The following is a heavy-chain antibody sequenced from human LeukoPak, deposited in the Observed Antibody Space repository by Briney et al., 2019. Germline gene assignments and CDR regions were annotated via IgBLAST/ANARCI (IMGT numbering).Heavy chain of an antibody. Sequence: GGSLRLSCAASGFTFSSYWMNWARQAPGKGLEWVASINHNGNVNYYVDSVKGRFTISRDNAKNSLYLQMSNLRAEDTAVYFCAKEAVAGSRAPYYFDYWGQGTLVTVSS. CDR3: AKEAVAGSRAPYYFDY. CDR2: INHNGNVN. J-gene: IGHJ4*02. CDR1: GFTFSSYW. D-gene: IGHD6-19*01. V-gene: IGHV3-7*03.